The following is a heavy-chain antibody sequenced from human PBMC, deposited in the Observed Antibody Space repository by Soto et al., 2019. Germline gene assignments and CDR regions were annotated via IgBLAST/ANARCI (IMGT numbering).Heavy chain of an antibody. CDR1: GYTFTRYT. CDR3: VRSAMAGDYYYYGMDV. Sequence: ASVKVSCKASGYTFTRYTMNWVRQAPGQGLEWMGWINPDNGNTKSSQKFQDRVIITRDTSASTAYMELTSLRFDDTAVYYCVRSAMAGDYYYYGMDVWGQGTTVTVSS. V-gene: IGHV1-3*01. J-gene: IGHJ6*02. D-gene: IGHD6-19*01. CDR2: INPDNGNT.